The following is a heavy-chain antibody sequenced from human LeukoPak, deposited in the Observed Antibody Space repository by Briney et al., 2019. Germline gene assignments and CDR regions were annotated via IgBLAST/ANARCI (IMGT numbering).Heavy chain of an antibody. Sequence: TGGSLRLSCAASGFTFSSYAMSWVRQAPGKGLEWVSGISGSGGSTYYADSVKGRFTISRDNAKNSLYLQMNSLRAEDTAVYYCARYGSVVAATFQSYWGQGTLVTVSS. CDR3: ARYGSVVAATFQSY. CDR2: ISGSGGST. J-gene: IGHJ4*02. V-gene: IGHV3-23*01. D-gene: IGHD2-15*01. CDR1: GFTFSSYA.